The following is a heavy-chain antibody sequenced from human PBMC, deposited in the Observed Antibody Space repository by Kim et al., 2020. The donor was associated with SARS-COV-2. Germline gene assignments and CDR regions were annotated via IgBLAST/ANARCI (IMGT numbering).Heavy chain of an antibody. J-gene: IGHJ6*02. CDR2: INWNGGST. Sequence: GGSLRLSCAASGFTFDDYGMSWVRQAPGKGLEWVSGINWNGGSTGYADSVKGRFTISRDNAKNSLYLQMNSLRAEDTALYYCARDSSIAAAGIHYYYYGMDFWGQGTTVTVSS. CDR1: GFTFDDYG. V-gene: IGHV3-20*04. D-gene: IGHD6-13*01. CDR3: ARDSSIAAAGIHYYYYGMDF.